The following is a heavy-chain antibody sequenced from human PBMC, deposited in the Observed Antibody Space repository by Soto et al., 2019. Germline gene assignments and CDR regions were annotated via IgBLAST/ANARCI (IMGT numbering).Heavy chain of an antibody. V-gene: IGHV3-30*18. Sequence: QVQLEESGGGVVQPGRSLRLSCAASGFTFNTYGIHWVRQAPGKGLEWVAFISYDGNNEYYADSVKGRFTISRDNSKKMLYLQVNSLRAEDTAVYYCAKDLILYRREATNSWDYWGQGTPFTVSS. CDR2: ISYDGNNE. CDR1: GFTFNTYG. D-gene: IGHD2-15*01. J-gene: IGHJ4*02. CDR3: AKDLILYRREATNSWDY.